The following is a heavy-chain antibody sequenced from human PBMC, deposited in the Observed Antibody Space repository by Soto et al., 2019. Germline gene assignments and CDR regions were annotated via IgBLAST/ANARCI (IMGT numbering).Heavy chain of an antibody. CDR2: ISGSGGST. Sequence: PSETLSLTCTVSGGSISSYYWSWVRQAPGKGLEWVSAISGSGGSTYYADSVKGRFTISRDNSKNTLYLQMNSLRAEDTAVYYCANKGSGIMITFGGVIVPYFEYWGQGTLVTVSS. D-gene: IGHD3-16*02. CDR3: ANKGSGIMITFGGVIVPYFEY. CDR1: GGSISSYY. V-gene: IGHV3-23*01. J-gene: IGHJ4*02.